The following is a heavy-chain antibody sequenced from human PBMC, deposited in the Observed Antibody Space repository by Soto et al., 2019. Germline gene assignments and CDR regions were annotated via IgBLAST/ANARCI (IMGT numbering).Heavy chain of an antibody. CDR1: GFTFSSYG. CDR3: ARGIQPVVTDDAFDI. D-gene: IGHD2-15*01. Sequence: QVQLVESGGGVVQPGRSLRLSCAASGFTFSSYGMHWVRQAPGKGLEWVAVIWYDGSNKYYADSVKGRFTISRDNSKNTLYLKMNSLRAEDTAVYYCARGIQPVVTDDAFDIWGQGTMVTVSS. V-gene: IGHV3-33*01. CDR2: IWYDGSNK. J-gene: IGHJ3*02.